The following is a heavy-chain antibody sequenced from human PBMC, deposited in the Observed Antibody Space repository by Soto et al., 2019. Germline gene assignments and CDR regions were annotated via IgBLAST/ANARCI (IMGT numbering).Heavy chain of an antibody. CDR1: GFTFSSYA. D-gene: IGHD2-21*02. J-gene: IGHJ4*02. CDR3: ARSVGAYCVGDCYSDY. Sequence: EVQLLESGGGLVQPGGSLRLSCAASGFTFSSYAMSWVRQAPVKGLEWVSAISGSGGSTYYADSVKGRFTLSRDNSKNTLYLQMNSLRADDTAVYYCARSVGAYCVGDCYSDYWGRGTLVTVT. V-gene: IGHV3-23*01. CDR2: ISGSGGST.